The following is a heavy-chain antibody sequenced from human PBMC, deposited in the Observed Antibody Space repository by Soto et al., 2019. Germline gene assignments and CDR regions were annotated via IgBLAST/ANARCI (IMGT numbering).Heavy chain of an antibody. J-gene: IGHJ4*02. CDR3: ARRKLPEYSSSYYFDY. CDR1: GGSISSSNW. Sequence: PSETLSLTCAVSGGSISSSNWWSWVRQPPGKGLEWIGEIYHSGSTNYNPSLKSRVTISVDKSKNQFSLKLSSVTVADTAVYYCARRKLPEYSSSYYFDYWGQGTPVTVSS. CDR2: IYHSGST. D-gene: IGHD6-6*01. V-gene: IGHV4-4*02.